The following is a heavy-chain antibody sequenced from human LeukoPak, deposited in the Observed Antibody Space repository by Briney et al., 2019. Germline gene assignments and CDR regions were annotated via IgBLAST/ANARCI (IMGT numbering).Heavy chain of an antibody. V-gene: IGHV3-15*07. Sequence: GGSLRLSCVASGFTFTDAWMTWVRQSAGMGLEWVGRIKGNTNRGTSDYAAPVKGRFTISRDDLKNTVYLQMNSLKPEDTAVYYCTTHSVTVTGTHFWGQGALVTVSS. CDR3: TTHSVTVTGTHF. CDR1: GFTFTDAW. J-gene: IGHJ4*02. CDR2: IKGNTNRGTS. D-gene: IGHD6-19*01.